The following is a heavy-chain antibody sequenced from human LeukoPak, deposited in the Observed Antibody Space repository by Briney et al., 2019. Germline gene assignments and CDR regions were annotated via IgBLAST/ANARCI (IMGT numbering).Heavy chain of an antibody. CDR2: IYQSKYT. V-gene: IGHV4-34*01. CDR1: GVSFSGNY. CDR3: ARIRCSPGDDSCYNS. Sequence: PSETLSLTCGVRGVSFSGNYWSWIRQSPGKGLERIGEIYQSKYTTYNPSLKSRVTIWADTSVNQLSLRVTSVTAADTAIYYCARIRCSPGDDSCYNSWGRGTLVTVSS. D-gene: IGHD2-21*01. J-gene: IGHJ4*02.